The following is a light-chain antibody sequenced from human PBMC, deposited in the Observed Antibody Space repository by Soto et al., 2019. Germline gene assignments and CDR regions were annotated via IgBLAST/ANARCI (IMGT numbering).Light chain of an antibody. CDR1: SGHSSYI. CDR2: LEGSGSY. J-gene: IGLJ3*02. V-gene: IGLV4-60*02. Sequence: QSVLTQSSSASASLGSSVKLTCTLSSGHSSYIIAWHQQQPGKAPRYLMKLEGSGSYNKGSGVPDRFSGSSSGADRYLTISNLQFHDEADYYCETWDSNTHTVFGGGTKVTVL. CDR3: ETWDSNTHTV.